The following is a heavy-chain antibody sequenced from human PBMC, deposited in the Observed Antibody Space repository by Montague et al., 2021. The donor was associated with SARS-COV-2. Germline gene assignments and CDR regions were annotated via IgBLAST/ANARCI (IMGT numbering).Heavy chain of an antibody. D-gene: IGHD6-6*01. V-gene: IGHV4-61*01. J-gene: IGHJ4*02. CDR2: MYYTGHT. CDR3: ARSRANVPSRPGFDY. Sequence: SETLSLTCTVSGASVASGNFYWSWIRQPPGKGLEWIGYMYYTGHTNYXPSLGSRVTMPVDPSKNQFSLTLTSVTAADTAVYYCARSRANVPSRPGFDYWGQGALVTVSS. CDR1: GASVASGNFY.